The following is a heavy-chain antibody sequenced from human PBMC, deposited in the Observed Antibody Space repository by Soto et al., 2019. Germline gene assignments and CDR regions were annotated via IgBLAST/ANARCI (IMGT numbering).Heavy chain of an antibody. V-gene: IGHV3-48*01. CDR2: ISSSSSTI. CDR1: GFTFSSYS. Sequence: GGSLRLSCAASGFTFSSYSMNWVHQAPGKGLEWVSYISSSSSTIYYADSVKGRFTISRDNAKNSLYLQMNSLRAEDTAVYYCARDGGYDFWSGRKDNWFDPWGQGTLVTVSS. CDR3: ARDGGYDFWSGRKDNWFDP. D-gene: IGHD3-3*01. J-gene: IGHJ5*02.